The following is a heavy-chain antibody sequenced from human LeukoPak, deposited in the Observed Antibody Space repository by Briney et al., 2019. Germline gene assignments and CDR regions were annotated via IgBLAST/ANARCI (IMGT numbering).Heavy chain of an antibody. D-gene: IGHD3-3*01. CDR1: GYTFTGYY. J-gene: IGHJ5*02. V-gene: IGHV1-2*02. CDR2: INPNSGGT. Sequence: ASVKVSCKASGYTFTGYYMHWVRQAPGQGLEWMGWINPNSGGTNYAQKFQGRVTMTRDTSISTAYMELSRLRSDDTAVYYCARDPDLWSGYHWFDPWGQGTLVTVSS. CDR3: ARDPDLWSGYHWFDP.